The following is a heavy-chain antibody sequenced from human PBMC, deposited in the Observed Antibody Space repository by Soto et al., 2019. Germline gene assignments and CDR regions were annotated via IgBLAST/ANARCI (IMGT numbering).Heavy chain of an antibody. V-gene: IGHV1-3*01. J-gene: IGHJ4*02. CDR1: GYTFTSYA. CDR2: INAGNGDT. D-gene: IGHD6-19*01. CDR3: TRDPATYSSGYDY. Sequence: ASVKVSCKASGYTFTSYAIRWVRQAPGQRLEWMGWINAGNGDTKYSQKLQGRVTITRDTSATTAYVELSSLTSEDTALYYCTRDPATYSSGYDYWGQGTPVTVSS.